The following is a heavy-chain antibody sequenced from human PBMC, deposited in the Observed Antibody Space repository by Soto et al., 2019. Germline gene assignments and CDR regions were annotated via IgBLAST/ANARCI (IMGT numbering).Heavy chain of an antibody. CDR2: INHSGST. D-gene: IGHD5-12*01. CDR3: ARGGLATIALKIRRGGFDY. CDR1: GGSFSGYY. V-gene: IGHV4-34*01. Sequence: QVQLQQWGAGLLKPSETLSLTCAVYGGSFSGYYWSWIRQPPGKGLEWIGEINHSGSTNYNPSLTSRVTISVDTSKNQFSLKLSSVTAADTAVYYCARGGLATIALKIRRGGFDYWGQGTLVTVSS. J-gene: IGHJ4*02.